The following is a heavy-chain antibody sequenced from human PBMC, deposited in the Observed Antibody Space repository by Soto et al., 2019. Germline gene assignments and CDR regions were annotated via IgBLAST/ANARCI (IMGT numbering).Heavy chain of an antibody. CDR2: ISDSGSDT. CDR1: GFTFNNFH. V-gene: IGHV3-23*01. Sequence: EVQLLESGGGLVQPGGSLRLSCAGSGFTFNNFHMTWVRHVPGKGPEWVSSISDSGSDTFYADSVRGRFAISRDNSKSTLYLQMNSLRVDDTAIYYCGKTTYSRSWYFWGQGTLVTVSS. CDR3: GKTTYSRSWYF. J-gene: IGHJ4*02. D-gene: IGHD6-13*01.